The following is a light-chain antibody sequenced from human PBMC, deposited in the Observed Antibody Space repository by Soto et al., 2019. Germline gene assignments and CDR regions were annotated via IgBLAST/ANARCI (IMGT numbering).Light chain of an antibody. CDR3: QQYGSSPWT. Sequence: EIVLTQSPGTLSLSPGERATLSCRASQSVSSSYLAWYQQKPGQAPRLLIYGASSRATGIPDRFSCSGSGTDFTLTISRLEPADFAVYYCQQYGSSPWTFGQGTKVEIK. J-gene: IGKJ1*01. CDR1: QSVSSSY. V-gene: IGKV3-20*01. CDR2: GAS.